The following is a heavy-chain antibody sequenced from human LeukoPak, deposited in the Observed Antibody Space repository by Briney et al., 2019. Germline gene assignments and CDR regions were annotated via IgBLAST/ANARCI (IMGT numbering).Heavy chain of an antibody. CDR3: ARAAYSGNSYFFDY. V-gene: IGHV4-4*07. CDR2: IYDSGST. CDR1: DGSISHYY. J-gene: IGHJ4*02. Sequence: PSETLSLTCTVSDGSISHYYWAWIRQPAGNGLEYIGRIYDSGSTDYNPSLRGRVTMSVDTSESQFFLRLNSVTAADTAIYFCARAAYSGNSYFFDYWGQGTLVIVSS. D-gene: IGHD1-26*01.